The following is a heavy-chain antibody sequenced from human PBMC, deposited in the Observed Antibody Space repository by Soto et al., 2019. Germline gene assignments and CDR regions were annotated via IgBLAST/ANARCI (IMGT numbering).Heavy chain of an antibody. D-gene: IGHD2-15*01. Sequence: QITLEESGPSLVKPTQTLTLTCSFSGFSLSTSGMSVGWVRQSPGKALEWLALIYWDDNTHYSPSLKTRVTITKDASNRRVVLSMTNMHPVDTGTYFCVQGGEYPFGGFDSWGQGALVTVSS. V-gene: IGHV2-5*04. CDR2: IYWDDNT. CDR1: GFSLSTSGMS. CDR3: VQGGEYPFGGFDS. J-gene: IGHJ4*02.